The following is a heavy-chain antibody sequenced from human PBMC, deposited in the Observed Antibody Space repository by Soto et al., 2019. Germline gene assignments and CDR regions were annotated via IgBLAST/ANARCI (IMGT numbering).Heavy chain of an antibody. V-gene: IGHV4-59*01. Sequence: SETLSLTCTVSGDSITSFFWSWVRQPPGKGLEWIGYVHYSGSTNYNPSLKSRLTMSVDTSKNHFSLRLDSVTAADTAVYYCARVNQLAPKRNAFDIWGKWTMVTV. D-gene: IGHD2-2*01. CDR2: VHYSGST. J-gene: IGHJ3*02. CDR1: GDSITSFF. CDR3: ARVNQLAPKRNAFDI.